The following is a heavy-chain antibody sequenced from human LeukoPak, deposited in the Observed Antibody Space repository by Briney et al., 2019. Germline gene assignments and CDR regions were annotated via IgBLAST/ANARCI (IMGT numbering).Heavy chain of an antibody. D-gene: IGHD4-17*01. V-gene: IGHV5-51*01. J-gene: IGHJ4*02. Sequence: GESLKISCKGSGYSFTSYWIGWVPQMPGKGLEWMGIIYPGDSDTRYSPSFQGQVTISADKSISTAYLQWSSLKASDTAMYYCARNENGDYESGFFDYWGQGTLVTVSS. CDR3: ARNENGDYESGFFDY. CDR1: GYSFTSYW. CDR2: IYPGDSDT.